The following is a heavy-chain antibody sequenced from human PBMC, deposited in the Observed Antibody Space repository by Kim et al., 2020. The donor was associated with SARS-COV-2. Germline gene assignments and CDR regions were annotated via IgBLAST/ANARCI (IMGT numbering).Heavy chain of an antibody. CDR3: ATLPGAGAAEYFQH. D-gene: IGHD4-17*01. CDR1: GFTVSSNY. Sequence: GGSLRLSCAASGFTVSSNYMSWVRQAPGKGLEWVSVIYSGGSTYYADSVKGRFTISRDNSKNTLYLQMNSLRAEDTAVYYCATLPGAGAAEYFQHWGQGTLVTVSS. CDR2: IYSGGST. J-gene: IGHJ1*01. V-gene: IGHV3-66*04.